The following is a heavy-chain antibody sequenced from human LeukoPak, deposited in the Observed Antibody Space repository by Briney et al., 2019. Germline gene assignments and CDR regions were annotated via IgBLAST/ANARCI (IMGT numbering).Heavy chain of an antibody. CDR1: GGSFSGYY. J-gene: IGHJ4*02. CDR3: ARGAGTTQLDY. D-gene: IGHD1-1*01. Sequence: PSETLSLTCVVYGGSFSGYYWSWIRQPPGKGLEWIGEINHSGSTNYNPSLKSRVTISVDTSKNQFSLKLSSVTAADTAVYYCARGAGTTQLDYWGQGTLVTVSS. CDR2: INHSGST. V-gene: IGHV4-34*01.